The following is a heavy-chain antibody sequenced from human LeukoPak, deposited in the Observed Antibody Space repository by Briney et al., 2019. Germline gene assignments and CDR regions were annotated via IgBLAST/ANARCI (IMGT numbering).Heavy chain of an antibody. Sequence: GGSLRLSCAASGFTFSSYGMHWVRQAPGKGLEWVAVISFDGTKKYYADSVKGRFTISRDNSKNMLYLQMNSLRAEDTAVYYWAKGYSSGWVWYYLDYWGQGTLGTVSS. CDR3: AKGYSSGWVWYYLDY. V-gene: IGHV3-30*18. J-gene: IGHJ4*02. D-gene: IGHD6-19*01. CDR1: GFTFSSYG. CDR2: ISFDGTKK.